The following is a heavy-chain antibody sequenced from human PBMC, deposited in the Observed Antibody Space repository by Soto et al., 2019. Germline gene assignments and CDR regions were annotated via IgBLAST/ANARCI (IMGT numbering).Heavy chain of an antibody. V-gene: IGHV5-51*01. Sequence: GESLKISCKGSGYSFTSYWIGWVRQMPGKGLEWMGIIYPGDSDTRYSPSFQGQVTISADKSISTAYLQWSSLKASDTAMYYCARSRRCSGGSCYFWFDPWGQGTLVTVSS. J-gene: IGHJ5*02. D-gene: IGHD2-15*01. CDR2: IYPGDSDT. CDR3: ARSRRCSGGSCYFWFDP. CDR1: GYSFTSYW.